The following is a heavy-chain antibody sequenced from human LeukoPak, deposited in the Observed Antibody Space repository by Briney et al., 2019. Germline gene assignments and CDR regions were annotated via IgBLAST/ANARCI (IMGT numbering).Heavy chain of an antibody. CDR3: ARADYGDRGWFDP. J-gene: IGHJ5*02. V-gene: IGHV1-46*01. CDR2: INPSGGST. D-gene: IGHD4-17*01. CDR1: GYTFTNYY. Sequence: GPSVQVSCKASGYTFTNYYIHWVRQAPGQGLEWMGIINPSGGSTTYAQRFQGRVTMTRDTSTSTVYMELSSLRSEDTAVYYCARADYGDRGWFDPWGQGTLVTVSS.